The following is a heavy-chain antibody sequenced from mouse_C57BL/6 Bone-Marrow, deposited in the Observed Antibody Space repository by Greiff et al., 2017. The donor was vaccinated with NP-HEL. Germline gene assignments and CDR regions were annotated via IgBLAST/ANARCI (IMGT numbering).Heavy chain of an antibody. J-gene: IGHJ3*01. CDR2: IRLKSDNYAT. CDR3: TPDSSGSWFAY. V-gene: IGHV6-3*01. CDR1: GFTFSNYW. D-gene: IGHD3-2*02. Sequence: EVKVEESGGGLVQPGGSMKLSCVASGFTFSNYWMNWVRQSPEKGLEWVAQIRLKSDNYATHYAESVKGRFTISRDDSKSSVYLQMNNLRAEDTGIYYCTPDSSGSWFAYWGQGTLVTVSA.